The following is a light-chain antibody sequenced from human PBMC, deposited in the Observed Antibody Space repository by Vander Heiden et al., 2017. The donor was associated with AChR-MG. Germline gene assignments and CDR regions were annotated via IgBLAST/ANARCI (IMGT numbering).Light chain of an antibody. V-gene: IGKV3-20*01. CDR2: GAS. J-gene: IGKJ2*01. Sequence: EIVLTQSPGTLSLSPGERATLSCRASQSVSSSYLAWYQQKPGQAPRLLIYGASSRATGIPDRFSGSGYGTDFTLTISRLEPEDFAVYYCQQDGSSPLYTFGQGTKLDIK. CDR1: QSVSSSY. CDR3: QQDGSSPLYT.